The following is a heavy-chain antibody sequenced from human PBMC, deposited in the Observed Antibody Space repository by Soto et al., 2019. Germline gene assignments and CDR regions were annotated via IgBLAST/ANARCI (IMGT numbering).Heavy chain of an antibody. Sequence: SETLSLTCTVSGGSISSGGYYWSWIRQHPGKGLEWIGYIYYSGSTYYNPSLKSRVTISVDTSKNQFSLKLSSVTAADTAVYYCAGRAACSGGSCYSGNWFDPWGQGTLVTVSS. D-gene: IGHD2-15*01. CDR3: AGRAACSGGSCYSGNWFDP. CDR2: IYYSGST. V-gene: IGHV4-31*03. CDR1: GGSISSGGYY. J-gene: IGHJ5*02.